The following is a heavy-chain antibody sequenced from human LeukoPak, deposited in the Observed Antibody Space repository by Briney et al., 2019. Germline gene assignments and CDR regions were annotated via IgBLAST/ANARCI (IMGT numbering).Heavy chain of an antibody. V-gene: IGHV4-59*01. D-gene: IGHD4-17*01. Sequence: PSETLSLTCTVSGGSINDYYWTWIRQAPGKGLEWLGYISNSGTTDYNPSLKSRVTMSVDTSKNEFSLKVTSVTAVDTAMYYCARVVRGAVTSNCFDPWGQGTLVTVSS. CDR1: GGSINDYY. CDR2: ISNSGTT. J-gene: IGHJ5*02. CDR3: ARVVRGAVTSNCFDP.